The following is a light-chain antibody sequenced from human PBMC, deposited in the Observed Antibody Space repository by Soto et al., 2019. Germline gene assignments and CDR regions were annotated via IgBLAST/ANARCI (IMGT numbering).Light chain of an antibody. V-gene: IGKV1-5*01. J-gene: IGKJ2*01. CDR1: QSISSW. Sequence: DIQMTQSPSTLSASVGDRVTITCRASQSISSWLAWYQQKPGKAPKLLIYDASSLESGVPSRFSGSGSGTEFTLTISSLQPDDFATYYCQQYNSLGQRTKLEIK. CDR3: QQYNS. CDR2: DAS.